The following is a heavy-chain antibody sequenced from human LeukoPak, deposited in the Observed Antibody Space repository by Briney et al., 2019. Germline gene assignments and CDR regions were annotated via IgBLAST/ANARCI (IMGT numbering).Heavy chain of an antibody. J-gene: IGHJ4*02. CDR2: INPSGGST. V-gene: IGHV1-46*01. Sequence: ASVKVSCKASGGTFSSYAISWVRQAPGQGLEWMGIINPSGGSTSYAQKFQGRVTMTRDMSTSTVYMELSSLRSEDTAVYYCARDSTAVAGPYYFDYWGQGTLVTVSS. D-gene: IGHD6-19*01. CDR3: ARDSTAVAGPYYFDY. CDR1: GGTFSSYA.